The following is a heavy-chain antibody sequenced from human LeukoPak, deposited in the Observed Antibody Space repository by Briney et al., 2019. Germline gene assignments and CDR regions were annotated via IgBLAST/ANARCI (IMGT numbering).Heavy chain of an antibody. CDR1: GGSYSGYY. D-gene: IGHD2-2*01. J-gene: IGHJ1*01. V-gene: IGHV4-34*01. CDR3: AGDCQLLWYKGYFQH. CDR2: INHSGST. Sequence: PSETLSLTCAVYGGSYSGYYWSWIRQPPGKGLEWIGEINHSGSTNYNPSLKSRVTISVDTSKNQFSLKLSSVTAADTAVYYCAGDCQLLWYKGYFQHWGQGTLVTVSS.